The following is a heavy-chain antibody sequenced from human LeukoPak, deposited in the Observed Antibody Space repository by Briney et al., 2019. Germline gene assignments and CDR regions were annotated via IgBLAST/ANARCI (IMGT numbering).Heavy chain of an antibody. Sequence: GASVKVSCKASGYTFTGYYMHWVRQAPGQGLEWMGWINPNSGGTNYAQKFQGRVTMTRDTSISTAYMELSRLRSDDTAVYYCVRQTPSLRYFDWEPDAFDIWGQGTMATVSS. D-gene: IGHD3-9*01. CDR3: VRQTPSLRYFDWEPDAFDI. CDR2: INPNSGGT. CDR1: GYTFTGYY. J-gene: IGHJ3*02. V-gene: IGHV1-2*02.